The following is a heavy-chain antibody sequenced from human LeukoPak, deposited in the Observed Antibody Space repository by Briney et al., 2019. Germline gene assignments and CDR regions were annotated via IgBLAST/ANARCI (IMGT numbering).Heavy chain of an antibody. V-gene: IGHV3-66*01. CDR3: ARRGSYTFYYYCGMDV. Sequence: GGSLTLSCAASGFTVSSNYMSWVRQAPGKGLEWVSVIYSGGSTYYADSVKGRFTISRDNSKNTLYLQMNSLRAEDTAVYYCARRGSYTFYYYCGMDVWGQGTTVTVSS. D-gene: IGHD1-26*01. CDR1: GFTVSSNY. CDR2: IYSGGST. J-gene: IGHJ6*02.